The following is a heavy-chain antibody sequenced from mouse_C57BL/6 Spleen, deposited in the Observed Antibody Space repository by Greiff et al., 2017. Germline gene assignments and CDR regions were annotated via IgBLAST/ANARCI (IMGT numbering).Heavy chain of an antibody. J-gene: IGHJ1*03. Sequence: EVQGVESGGGLVKPGGSLKLSCAASGFTFSSYAMSWVRQTPEKRLEWVATISDGGSYTYYPDNVKGRFTISRDNAKNNLYLQMSHLKSEDTAMYYCARPFTTVLRGYFDVWGTGTTVTVSS. CDR1: GFTFSSYA. CDR3: ARPFTTVLRGYFDV. D-gene: IGHD1-1*01. CDR2: ISDGGSYT. V-gene: IGHV5-4*01.